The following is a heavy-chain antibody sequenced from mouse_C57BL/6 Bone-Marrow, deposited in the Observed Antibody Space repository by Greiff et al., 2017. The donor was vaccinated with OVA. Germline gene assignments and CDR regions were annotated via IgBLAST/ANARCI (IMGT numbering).Heavy chain of an antibody. D-gene: IGHD5-1*01. Sequence: EVQLQQSGPELVKPGASVKISCKASGYTFTDYYMNWVKQSHGKSLEWIGDINPNNGGTSYNQKFKGKATLTVDKSSSTAYMELRSLTSEDSAVYYCARSCPVPFAYWGQGTLVTVSA. CDR1: GYTFTDYY. J-gene: IGHJ3*01. V-gene: IGHV1-26*01. CDR2: INPNNGGT. CDR3: ARSCPVPFAY.